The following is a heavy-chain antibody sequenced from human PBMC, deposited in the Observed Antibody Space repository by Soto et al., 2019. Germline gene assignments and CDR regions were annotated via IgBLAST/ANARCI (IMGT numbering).Heavy chain of an antibody. CDR3: ARGSNGYPLDY. J-gene: IGHJ4*02. D-gene: IGHD5-12*01. CDR2: ISSNGGST. V-gene: IGHV3-64*01. CDR1: GFTFSSYA. Sequence: EVQLVESGGGLVQPGGSLRLSCAASGFTFSSYAMHWVRQAPGKGLEYVSVISSNGGSTYYANSVKGRFTISRDNSKNTLYLQMGSLRAEDMAGCYWARGSNGYPLDYWGQGALVTVSS.